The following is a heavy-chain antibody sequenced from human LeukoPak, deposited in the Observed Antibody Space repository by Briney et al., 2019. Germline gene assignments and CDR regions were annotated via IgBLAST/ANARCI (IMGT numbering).Heavy chain of an antibody. Sequence: ASVKVSCKASGYTFTSYGISWVRQAPGQGLEWMGWISAYNGNTNYAQKLQGRVTMTTDTSTSTAYMELRSLRSDDTAAYYCARDRGIAAAGTTHDYWGQGNLVTVSS. J-gene: IGHJ4*02. CDR2: ISAYNGNT. CDR1: GYTFTSYG. V-gene: IGHV1-18*01. D-gene: IGHD6-13*01. CDR3: ARDRGIAAAGTTHDY.